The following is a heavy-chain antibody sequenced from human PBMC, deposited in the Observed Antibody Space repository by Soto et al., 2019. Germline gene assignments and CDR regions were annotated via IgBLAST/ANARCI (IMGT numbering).Heavy chain of an antibody. J-gene: IGHJ4*02. CDR2: ISWDGVTT. V-gene: IGHV3-74*01. CDR1: GFPFSSYW. CDR3: AREYYGLFTGYYTDY. Sequence: EVQLVESGGDLVQRGGSLRLSCAASGFPFSSYWMHWVRHTPGKGLDWVARISWDGVTTYYADSVTGRFTVSRDNAKNALSLQISGLRAEDTAVYYCAREYYGLFTGYYTDYWGQGTLVSVSS. D-gene: IGHD3-9*01.